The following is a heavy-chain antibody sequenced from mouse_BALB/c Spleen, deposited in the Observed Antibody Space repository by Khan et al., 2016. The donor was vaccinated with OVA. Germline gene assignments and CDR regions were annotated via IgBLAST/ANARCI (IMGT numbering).Heavy chain of an antibody. CDR1: GYTFTTYW. CDR3: ARRGLCGIIAY. Sequence: QMQLEESGAELAKPGASVKMSCKASGYTFTTYWMHWVKQRPGQGLEWIGYIDPSSGYTEYNQKFKDRATLTTDISSSTAYMQLNSLTSEDSAVYYSARRGLCGIIAYWGQGTLVTVSA. V-gene: IGHV1-7*01. J-gene: IGHJ3*01. D-gene: IGHD1-1*02. CDR2: IDPSSGYT.